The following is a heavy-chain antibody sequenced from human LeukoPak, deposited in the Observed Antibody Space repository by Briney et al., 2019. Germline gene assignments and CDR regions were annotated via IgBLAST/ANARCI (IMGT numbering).Heavy chain of an antibody. Sequence: SETLSLTCTVSNGSISSETYFWSWIRQPAGKGLEWIGYIYYSGSTNYNPSLKSRVTISVDTSKNQFSLKLSSVTAADTAVYYCARDLGYYDILTGPKNNWFDPWGQGTLVTVSS. CDR3: ARDLGYYDILTGPKNNWFDP. D-gene: IGHD3-9*01. CDR1: NGSISSETYF. V-gene: IGHV4-61*10. CDR2: IYYSGST. J-gene: IGHJ5*02.